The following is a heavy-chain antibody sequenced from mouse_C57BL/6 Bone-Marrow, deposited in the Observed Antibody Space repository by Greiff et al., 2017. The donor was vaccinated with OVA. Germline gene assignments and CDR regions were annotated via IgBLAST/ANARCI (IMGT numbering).Heavy chain of an antibody. CDR2: INPSSGYT. J-gene: IGHJ2*01. CDR1: GYTFTSYT. CDR3: AREAFYGSPYYFDY. V-gene: IGHV1-4*01. D-gene: IGHD1-1*01. Sequence: VQRVESGAELARPGASVKMSCKASGYTFTSYTMHWVKQRPGQGLEWIGYINPSSGYTKYNQKFKDKATLTADKSSSTAYMQLSSLTSEDSAVYDCAREAFYGSPYYFDYWGQGTTLTVSS.